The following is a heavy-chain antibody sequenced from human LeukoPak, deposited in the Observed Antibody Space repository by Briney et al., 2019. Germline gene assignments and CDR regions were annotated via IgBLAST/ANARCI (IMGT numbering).Heavy chain of an antibody. J-gene: IGHJ4*02. D-gene: IGHD2-8*02. CDR3: AQFHTGY. Sequence: GSLRLSCAASGFTFRSYSMNWVRQAQGKGLGWVSSIESSGTDTFYSHSVKGRFTISRDNTRNALFLQMSSLRVEDTAVYFCAQFHTGYWGQGTLVTVSS. V-gene: IGHV3-21*01. CDR1: GFTFRSYS. CDR2: IESSGTDT.